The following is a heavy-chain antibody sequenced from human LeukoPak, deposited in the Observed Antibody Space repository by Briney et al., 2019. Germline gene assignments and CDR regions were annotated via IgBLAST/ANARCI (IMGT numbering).Heavy chain of an antibody. J-gene: IGHJ4*02. V-gene: IGHV3-23*01. D-gene: IGHD3-22*01. CDR2: ISGTGGST. CDR3: AKMPGFYYDTSGYYCFDY. Sequence: PGGSLRLSCAASGFTFSSYSMNWVRQAPGKGLEWVSAISGTGGSTYYADSVKGRFTISRDNSKNTLYLQMNSLRAEDTAIYYCAKMPGFYYDTSGYYCFDYWGQGTLVTVSS. CDR1: GFTFSSYS.